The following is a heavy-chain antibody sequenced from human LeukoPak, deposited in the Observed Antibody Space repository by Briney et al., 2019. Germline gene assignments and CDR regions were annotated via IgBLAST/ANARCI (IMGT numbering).Heavy chain of an antibody. Sequence: SMKVSFKASGGTFSSYAISWVRQAPGQGLEWMGRIIPILGIANYAQKFRGRVTITADKSTSTAYMELSSLRSEDTAVYYCARDSVAGTPFDYWGQGTLVTVSS. CDR2: IIPILGIA. D-gene: IGHD6-19*01. CDR1: GGTFSSYA. V-gene: IGHV1-69*04. CDR3: ARDSVAGTPFDY. J-gene: IGHJ4*02.